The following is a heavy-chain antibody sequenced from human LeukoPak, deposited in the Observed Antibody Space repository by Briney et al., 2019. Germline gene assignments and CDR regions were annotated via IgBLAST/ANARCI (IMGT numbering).Heavy chain of an antibody. CDR3: ARGLRWAGTFDY. V-gene: IGHV1-69*05. J-gene: IGHJ4*02. D-gene: IGHD6-19*01. CDR2: IIPIFGTA. CDR1: GGTFSSYA. Sequence: SVKVSCKASGGTFSSYAISWVRQAPGQGLEWMGRIIPIFGTANYAQKFQGRVTITTDESTSTAYMELRSLRSEDTAVYYCARGLRWAGTFDYWGQGTLVTVSS.